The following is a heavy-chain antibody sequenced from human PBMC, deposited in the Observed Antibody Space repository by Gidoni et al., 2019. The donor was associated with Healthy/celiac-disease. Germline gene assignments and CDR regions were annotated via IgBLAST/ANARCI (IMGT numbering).Heavy chain of an antibody. CDR3: ARGGSAVPDAFDI. J-gene: IGHJ3*02. CDR2: IYYSGST. D-gene: IGHD5-12*01. CDR1: GGSISSYY. V-gene: IGHV4-59*01. Sequence: QVQLQESGPGLVKLPETLFLTCTVPGGSISSYYWSWTRQPPGKGLEWIVYIYYSGSTNYNPSLKSRVTISVDTSKNQFSLKLSSVTAADTAVYYCARGGSAVPDAFDIWGQGTMVTVSS.